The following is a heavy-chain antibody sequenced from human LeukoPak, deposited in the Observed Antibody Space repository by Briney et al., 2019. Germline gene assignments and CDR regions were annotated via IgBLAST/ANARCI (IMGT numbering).Heavy chain of an antibody. CDR2: IFTGGST. CDR1: AGSISSGNYY. V-gene: IGHV4-61*02. CDR3: ARGLYYDSSGYYYGWFDP. D-gene: IGHD3-22*01. J-gene: IGHJ5*02. Sequence: SETLSLTCTLSAGSISSGNYYWGWLRQPAGTGRGWFGRIFTGGSTNYNPSPKSRVTILVDTSKNQFSLKLSSVTAADTAVYYCARGLYYDSSGYYYGWFDPWGQGTLVTVSS.